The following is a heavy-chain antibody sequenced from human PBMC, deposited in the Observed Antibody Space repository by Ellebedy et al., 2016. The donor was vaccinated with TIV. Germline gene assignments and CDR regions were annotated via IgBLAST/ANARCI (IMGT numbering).Heavy chain of an antibody. CDR3: ARSMDV. V-gene: IGHV3-72*01. Sequence: GGSLRLSCAASGFTFSDHYMDWVRQAPGKGLEWVGRIRNKANSYTTEYAASVKGRFTVSRDDSKNSLYLQMNSLKIEDTAVYYCARSMDVWGQGTTVTVSS. CDR2: IRNKANSYTT. J-gene: IGHJ6*02. CDR1: GFTFSDHY.